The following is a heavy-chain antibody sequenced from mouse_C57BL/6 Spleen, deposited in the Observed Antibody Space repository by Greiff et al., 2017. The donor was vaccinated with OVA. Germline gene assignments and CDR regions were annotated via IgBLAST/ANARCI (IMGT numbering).Heavy chain of an antibody. Sequence: QVQLKESGAELVKPGASVKVSCKASGYTFTSYWMHWVKQRPGQGLEWIGRIHPSDSDTNYNQKFKGKATLTVDKSSSTAYMQLSSLTSEDSAVYYCAIEEGYYGYDGQAWFAYWGQGTLVTVSA. CDR2: IHPSDSDT. CDR1: GYTFTSYW. J-gene: IGHJ3*01. V-gene: IGHV1-74*01. D-gene: IGHD2-2*01. CDR3: AIEEGYYGYDGQAWFAY.